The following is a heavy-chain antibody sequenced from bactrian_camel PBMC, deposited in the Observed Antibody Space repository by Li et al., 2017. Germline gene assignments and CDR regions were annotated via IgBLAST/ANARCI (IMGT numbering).Heavy chain of an antibody. V-gene: IGHV3S55*01. Sequence: HVQLVESGGGSVQAGGSLKLSCSISGTGGGTYCMGWFRQAPGKERELVAGIDLVSSTTYADSVKGRFTISKDNAQNTLSLQMHSLKPEDTAMYYCSSGVREVDPLAAQWVGDVGPFACCWGQGTQVTVS. CDR2: IDLVSST. CDR3: SSGVREVDPLAAQWVGDVGPFACC. J-gene: IGHJ4*01. CDR1: GTGGGTYC. D-gene: IGHD5*01.